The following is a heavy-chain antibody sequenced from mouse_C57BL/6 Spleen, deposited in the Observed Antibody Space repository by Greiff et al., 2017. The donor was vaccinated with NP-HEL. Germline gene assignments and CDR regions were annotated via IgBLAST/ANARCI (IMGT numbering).Heavy chain of an antibody. Sequence: QVQLQQSGAELARPGASVKLSCKASGYTFTSYGISWVKQRTGQGLEWIGEIYPRSGNTYYNEKFKGTSTLTADKSSSTAYMEIGSLTSEDSAVYFCARGDYDEAYWGQGTLVTVSA. CDR3: ARGDYDEAY. CDR1: GYTFTSYG. CDR2: IYPRSGNT. V-gene: IGHV1-81*01. J-gene: IGHJ3*01. D-gene: IGHD2-4*01.